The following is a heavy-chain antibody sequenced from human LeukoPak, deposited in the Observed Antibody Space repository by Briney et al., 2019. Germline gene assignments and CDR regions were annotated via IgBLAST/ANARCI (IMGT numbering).Heavy chain of an antibody. J-gene: IGHJ6*02. Sequence: GGSLRLSCAASGFTFSSYEMNWVRQAPGKGLEWVSYISSSGSTIHYADSVKGRFTISRDNAKNSLYLQMNGLRAEDTAVYYCARDSLYDSSPYGMDVWGQGTTVTVSS. D-gene: IGHD3-22*01. CDR3: ARDSLYDSSPYGMDV. V-gene: IGHV3-48*03. CDR1: GFTFSSYE. CDR2: ISSSGSTI.